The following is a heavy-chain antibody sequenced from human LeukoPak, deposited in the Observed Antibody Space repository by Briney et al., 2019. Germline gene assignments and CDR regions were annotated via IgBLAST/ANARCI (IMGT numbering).Heavy chain of an antibody. V-gene: IGHV1-2*02. CDR2: INPNSGAT. CDR3: ASGTLGPLTPFDY. CDR1: GYSSSDYY. Sequence: ASVKVSCKASGYSSSDYYIHWVRQAPGQGLEWMGWINPNSGATNSAPNFLGRVTMTRDTSFTTVYMELSGLTSDDMAVYYCASGTLGPLTPFDYWGQGSLVTVSS. J-gene: IGHJ4*02. D-gene: IGHD3-16*01.